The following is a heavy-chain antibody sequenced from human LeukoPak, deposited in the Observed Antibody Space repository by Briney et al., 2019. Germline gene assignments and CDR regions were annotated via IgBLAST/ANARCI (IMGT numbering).Heavy chain of an antibody. CDR1: GYSFTSYW. Sequence: GESLKISCKGSGYSFTSYWIGWVRQMPGKVLEWMGIIYPGDSDTRYSPSFQGQVTISADKSISTAYLQWSSLKASDTAMYYCARSATNWAYYFDYWGQGTLVTVSS. J-gene: IGHJ4*02. CDR3: ARSATNWAYYFDY. D-gene: IGHD7-27*01. V-gene: IGHV5-51*01. CDR2: IYPGDSDT.